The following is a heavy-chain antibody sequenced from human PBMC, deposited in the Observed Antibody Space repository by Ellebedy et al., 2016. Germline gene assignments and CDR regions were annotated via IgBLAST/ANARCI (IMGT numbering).Heavy chain of an antibody. CDR3: ARGGGYSYDSWWYPDV. Sequence: GGSLRLSXAASGFSFSSHIFNWVRQAPRKGLEWVSHISASSVYYSDSVKGRFTISRDDAKNSLYLQMNSLRAEDTAVYYCARGGGYSYDSWWYPDVWGRGTLVTVSS. J-gene: IGHJ2*01. CDR2: ISASSV. D-gene: IGHD5-18*01. V-gene: IGHV3-48*04. CDR1: GFSFSSHI.